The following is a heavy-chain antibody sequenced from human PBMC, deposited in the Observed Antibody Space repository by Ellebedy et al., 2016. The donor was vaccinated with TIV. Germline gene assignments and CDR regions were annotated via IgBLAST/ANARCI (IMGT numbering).Heavy chain of an antibody. V-gene: IGHV3-30*18. CDR2: IAHDGSIR. CDR3: AKEISVRSSSGWPLDY. CDR1: GLTFSDYG. Sequence: PGGSLRLSCAASGLTFSDYGMPGASQAPGEGLEWVAIIAHDGSIRHFADSVKGRFTVSRDNSKNTLYLQMDSLRPEDTSVYYCAKEISVRSSSGWPLDYWGQGTLVTVPS. D-gene: IGHD6-19*01. J-gene: IGHJ4*02.